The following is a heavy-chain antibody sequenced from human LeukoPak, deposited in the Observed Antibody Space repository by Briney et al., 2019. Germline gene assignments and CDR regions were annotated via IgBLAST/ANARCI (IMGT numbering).Heavy chain of an antibody. J-gene: IGHJ6*02. CDR3: AKDIAAYYGMDV. Sequence: GGSLRLSCASSLFTFDDYAMHWVRQAPGKGLEWVSGISWNSVSIGYADSVKGRFTISRDNDKNSLYLQMNSLRAEDAALYYCAKDIAAYYGMDVWGQGTTVTVSS. CDR2: ISWNSVSI. CDR1: LFTFDDYA. V-gene: IGHV3-9*01.